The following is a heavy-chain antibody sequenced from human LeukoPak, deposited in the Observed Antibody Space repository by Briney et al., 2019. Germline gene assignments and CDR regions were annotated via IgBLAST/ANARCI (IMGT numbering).Heavy chain of an antibody. CDR2: IIPIFGTA. CDR3: ARGVQRWLPIFGVVTYYGMDV. CDR1: GGTFSSYA. V-gene: IGHV1-69*13. J-gene: IGHJ6*02. D-gene: IGHD3-3*01. Sequence: SVKVSCKASGGTFSSYAISWVRQAPGQGLEWMGGIIPIFGTANYAQKFQGRVTITADESTSTAYMELSSLRSEDTAVYYCARGVQRWLPIFGVVTYYGMDVWGQGTTVTVCS.